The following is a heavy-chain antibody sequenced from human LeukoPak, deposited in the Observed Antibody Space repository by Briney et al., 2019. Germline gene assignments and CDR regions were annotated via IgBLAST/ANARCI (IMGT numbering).Heavy chain of an antibody. CDR3: AKDRSSNSRGLYYFDY. CDR2: ISNDGRIR. CDR1: GFTFSSYG. Sequence: GGSLRLSCAASGFTFSSYGMHWVRQAPGKGLEWVAVISNDGRIRYYGDSVEGRFTISRDNSKSTVFLQMNSLRTEDTSVYYCAKDRSSNSRGLYYFDYWGQGTLVTVSS. D-gene: IGHD5-12*01. V-gene: IGHV3-30*18. J-gene: IGHJ4*02.